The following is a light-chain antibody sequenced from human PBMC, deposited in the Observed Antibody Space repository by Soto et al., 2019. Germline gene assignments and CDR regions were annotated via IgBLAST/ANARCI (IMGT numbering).Light chain of an antibody. J-gene: IGLJ1*01. CDR3: SSYTSSNTYV. CDR1: SSDVGGYNY. Sequence: QSVLTQPASVSGSPGQSITISCTGTSSDVGGYNYVSWYQQHPGKVPKLIIYEVSNRPSGVSNRFSGSKSGNTASLTISGLQAEDEADYYCSSYTSSNTYVFGTGTKVTVL. CDR2: EVS. V-gene: IGLV2-14*01.